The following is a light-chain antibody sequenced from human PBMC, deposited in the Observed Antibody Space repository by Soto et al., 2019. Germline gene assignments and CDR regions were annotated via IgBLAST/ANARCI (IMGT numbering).Light chain of an antibody. J-gene: IGKJ1*01. Sequence: EIVMTQSPATLTVSPSATAALACGASQRVGMYLAWYQQTPGQAPKLLIYGAATRTSGVPDRFSGSGSGTEFTLTISSLQSEDFATYYCQQYNSYPRTFGQGTKVDIK. V-gene: IGKV3-15*01. CDR2: GAA. CDR3: QQYNSYPRT. CDR1: QRVGMY.